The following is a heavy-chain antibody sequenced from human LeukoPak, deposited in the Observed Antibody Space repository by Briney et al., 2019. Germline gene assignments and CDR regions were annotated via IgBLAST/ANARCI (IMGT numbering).Heavy chain of an antibody. V-gene: IGHV3-48*02. Sequence: GGSLRLSCSASGFTFSTYNMNWVRQAPGKGLEWVSFIGTSSGAIYYADSVKGRFTISRDNAKKSLYLQMNSLRDEDTAVYYCARKLDSWGQGALVTVSS. CDR3: ARKLDS. CDR1: GFTFSTYN. CDR2: IGTSSGAI. J-gene: IGHJ5*01.